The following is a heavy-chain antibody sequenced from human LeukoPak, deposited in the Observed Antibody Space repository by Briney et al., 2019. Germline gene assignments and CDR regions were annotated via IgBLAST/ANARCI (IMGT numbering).Heavy chain of an antibody. Sequence: GGSLRLSCAASGFSFDDYNIHWVRQAPGKGLEWVSGISWNSGSIGYADSVKGRFTISRDNAKNSLYLQMNSLRAEDTALYYCAKDIGVGDIVFDYWGQGTLVTVSS. CDR1: GFSFDDYN. CDR2: ISWNSGSI. V-gene: IGHV3-9*01. CDR3: AKDIGVGDIVFDY. J-gene: IGHJ4*02. D-gene: IGHD5-12*01.